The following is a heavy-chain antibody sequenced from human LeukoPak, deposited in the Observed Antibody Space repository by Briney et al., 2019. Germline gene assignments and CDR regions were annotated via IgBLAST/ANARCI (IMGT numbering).Heavy chain of an antibody. D-gene: IGHD3-3*01. Sequence: PGRSLRLSCAASGFTFSSYWMHWVRQAPGKGLVWVSRINSDGSSTSYADSVKGRFTISRDNAKNTLYLQMNSLRAEDTAVYYCAREGGTIFGSYYYGMDVWGQGTTVTVSS. J-gene: IGHJ6*02. V-gene: IGHV3-74*01. CDR3: AREGGTIFGSYYYGMDV. CDR1: GFTFSSYW. CDR2: INSDGSST.